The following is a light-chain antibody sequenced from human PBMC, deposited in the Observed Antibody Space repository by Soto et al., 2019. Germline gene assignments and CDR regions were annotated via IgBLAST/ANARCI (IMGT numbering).Light chain of an antibody. J-gene: IGLJ3*02. CDR1: SSNIGSNT. V-gene: IGLV1-44*01. Sequence: QSVLTQPPSASGTPGQRVTSSCSGRSSNIGSNTVNWYQQLRGTAPKLLIYSNNQRPSGVPDRFSGSQSGTSTSLAISVLQSEDEADYYCAAWDDSLNGGVFGGGTKLTVL. CDR2: SNN. CDR3: AAWDDSLNGGV.